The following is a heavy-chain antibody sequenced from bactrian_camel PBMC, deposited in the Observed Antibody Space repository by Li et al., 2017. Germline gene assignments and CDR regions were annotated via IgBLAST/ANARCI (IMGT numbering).Heavy chain of an antibody. CDR1: GFHFISNG. Sequence: HVQLVESGGGLVQPGGSLRLSCVASGFHFISNGMGWARQAPGKGLEWVSAISSGSGGSTYYEDSVKGRFTISRANAENTLYLQLNSLKTEDTAMYYCAKWSQTIDFGIGYWGQGTQVTVS. V-gene: IGHV3S1*01. CDR3: AKWSQTIDFGIGY. D-gene: IGHD4*01. J-gene: IGHJ4*01. CDR2: ISSGSGGST.